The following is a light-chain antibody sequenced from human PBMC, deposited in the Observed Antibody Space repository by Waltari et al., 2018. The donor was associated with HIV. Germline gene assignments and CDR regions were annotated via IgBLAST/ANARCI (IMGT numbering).Light chain of an antibody. CDR3: QSYDSSLTTTV. Sequence: QSLLTQPPPVSGDPGQRVTISCTGSKSYIGAGYEVHWYQQVPGTAPKLLIYGNNNRASGVPDRFSGSKSGTSASLAISGLQAEDEAEYHCQSYDSSLTTTVFGGGTKLTVL. J-gene: IGLJ2*01. CDR1: KSYIGAGYE. CDR2: GNN. V-gene: IGLV1-40*01.